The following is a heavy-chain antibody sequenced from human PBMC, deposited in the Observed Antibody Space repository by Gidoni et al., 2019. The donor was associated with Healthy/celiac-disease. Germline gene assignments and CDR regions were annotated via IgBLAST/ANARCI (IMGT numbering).Heavy chain of an antibody. CDR1: GFTFSSYS. V-gene: IGHV3-21*01. CDR2: ISSSSSYI. D-gene: IGHD3-22*01. J-gene: IGHJ6*02. CDR3: ARVRAVYDSSGYTYYGMDV. Sequence: EVQLVESGGGLVKPGGSLRLSCAASGFTFSSYSLPGVRQAPGKGLEWVSSISSSSSYIYYADSVKGRFTISRDNAKNSLYLQMNSLRAEDTAVYYCARVRAVYDSSGYTYYGMDVWGQGTTVTVSS.